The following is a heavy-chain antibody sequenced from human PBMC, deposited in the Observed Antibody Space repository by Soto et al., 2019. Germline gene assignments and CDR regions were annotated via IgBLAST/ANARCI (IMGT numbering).Heavy chain of an antibody. Sequence: GGSLRLSCAASGFTFSSYWMSWVRQAPGKGLEWVANIKQDGSEKYYVDSVKGRFTISRDNAKNSLYLQMNSLRAEDTAVYYCARGGIVVVVAATDLFDYWGQGTLVTVSS. CDR2: IKQDGSEK. CDR1: GFTFSSYW. J-gene: IGHJ4*02. CDR3: ARGGIVVVVAATDLFDY. V-gene: IGHV3-7*04. D-gene: IGHD2-15*01.